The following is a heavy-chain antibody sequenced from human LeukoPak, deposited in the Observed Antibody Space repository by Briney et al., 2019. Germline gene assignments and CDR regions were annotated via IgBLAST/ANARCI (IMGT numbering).Heavy chain of an antibody. J-gene: IGHJ4*02. CDR1: GYTFTNYY. Sequence: RASVKVSCKASGYTFTNYYVHWVRQAPGQGLEWMGMINPTGESTTYAQMFQGRLTVTRDTSTSTVYMELSSLKSEDTAVYYCTSPAGSTPHYFDYWGQGSLLIVSS. CDR2: INPTGEST. V-gene: IGHV1-46*01. CDR3: TSPAGSTPHYFDY. D-gene: IGHD6-25*01.